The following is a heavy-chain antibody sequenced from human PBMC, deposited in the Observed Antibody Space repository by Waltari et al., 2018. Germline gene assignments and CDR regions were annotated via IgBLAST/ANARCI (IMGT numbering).Heavy chain of an antibody. J-gene: IGHJ6*03. Sequence: DVELVESGGGLIQPGGSLRLSCAASGFTVSSNYMTWVRQAPGKGREWVAVIYSAGTTYNADSLKGRFTISRDNSKNTLYLQMNSLRGEDTAVYYCARGRLVGYYSYYMDVWGKGTTVTVSS. CDR2: IYSAGTT. V-gene: IGHV3-53*01. CDR1: GFTVSSNY. D-gene: IGHD6-25*01. CDR3: ARGRLVGYYSYYMDV.